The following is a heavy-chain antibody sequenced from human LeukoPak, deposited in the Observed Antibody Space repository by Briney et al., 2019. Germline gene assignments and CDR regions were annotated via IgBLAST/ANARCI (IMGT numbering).Heavy chain of an antibody. D-gene: IGHD3-22*01. V-gene: IGHV1-69*06. CDR2: IIPIFGTA. Sequence: SVKVSCKASGYTFTGYYMHWVRQAPGQGLEWMGGIIPIFGTANYAQKFQGRVTITADKSTSTAYMELSSLRSEDTAVYYCARGRPDYYDSSGYVGVFDYWGQGTLVTVSS. J-gene: IGHJ4*02. CDR1: GYTFTGYY. CDR3: ARGRPDYYDSSGYVGVFDY.